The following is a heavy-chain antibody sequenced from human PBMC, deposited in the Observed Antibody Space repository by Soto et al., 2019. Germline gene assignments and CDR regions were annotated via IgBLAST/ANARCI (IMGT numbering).Heavy chain of an antibody. CDR1: GGSISSYY. J-gene: IGHJ6*02. Sequence: SETLSLTCTVSGGSISSYYWSWIRQPPGKGLEWIGYIYYSGSTYYNHSLRSRVTISVDTSKYQFSLKLSSVTVADTAAYDCASDLSGSSWPYYYYGMDVWGQGTTVTVSS. CDR3: ASDLSGSSWPYYYYGMDV. D-gene: IGHD6-13*01. V-gene: IGHV4-59*01. CDR2: IYYSGST.